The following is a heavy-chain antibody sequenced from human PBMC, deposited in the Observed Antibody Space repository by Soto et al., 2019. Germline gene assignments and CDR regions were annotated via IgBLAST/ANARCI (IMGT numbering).Heavy chain of an antibody. J-gene: IGHJ4*02. D-gene: IGHD7-27*01. CDR1: GGSISSYY. CDR3: ARAAGGTGIVFDY. CDR2: IYYSGST. Sequence: SETLSLTCTVSGGSISSYYWSWIRQPPGKGLEWIGYIYYSGSTNYNPSLKSRVTISVDTSKNKFFLKLSSVTAADTAVYYCARAAGGTGIVFDYWGQGTLVTVSS. V-gene: IGHV4-59*01.